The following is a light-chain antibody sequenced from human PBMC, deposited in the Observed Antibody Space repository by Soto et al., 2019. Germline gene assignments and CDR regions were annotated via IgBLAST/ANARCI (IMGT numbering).Light chain of an antibody. CDR1: QSVSSN. V-gene: IGKV3-15*01. J-gene: IGKJ2*01. Sequence: EIVMTQSPATLSVSPGERATLSCRASQSVSSNLAWYQQKPGQAPTLLIYGASARATGIPARFSGSGSGTEFTLTSGSLQSEDFAVYYCQHYNNWPFTFGQGTKLEIK. CDR2: GAS. CDR3: QHYNNWPFT.